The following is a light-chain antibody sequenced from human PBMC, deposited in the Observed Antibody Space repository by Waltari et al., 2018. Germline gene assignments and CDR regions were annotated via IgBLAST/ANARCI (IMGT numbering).Light chain of an antibody. CDR3: QVWDSSSDHHVV. Sequence: SYVLTQPSSVSVAPGQTARITCGGNHIGSNSVHWYQQKPGQAPVLVVYEDSARPSGIPERFSGSNSGNTATLTISRVEAGDEADYYCQVWDSSSDHHVVFGGGTKLTVL. CDR1: HIGSNS. CDR2: EDS. J-gene: IGLJ2*01. V-gene: IGLV3-21*02.